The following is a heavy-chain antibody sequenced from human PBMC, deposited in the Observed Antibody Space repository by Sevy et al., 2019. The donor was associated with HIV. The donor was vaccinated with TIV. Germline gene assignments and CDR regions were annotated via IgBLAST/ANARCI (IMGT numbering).Heavy chain of an antibody. D-gene: IGHD3-10*01. CDR2: IYDGGST. Sequence: SETLSLTCTVSGFSISSDYYWGWIRQPPGKGLEWIGSIYDGGSTYYNPSLKSRVTISIDTSKNQFSLKLSSGTAADTAVYYCARDYYGSGSYYEFVYWGQGTLVTVSS. J-gene: IGHJ4*02. CDR1: GFSISSDYY. CDR3: ARDYYGSGSYYEFVY. V-gene: IGHV4-38-2*02.